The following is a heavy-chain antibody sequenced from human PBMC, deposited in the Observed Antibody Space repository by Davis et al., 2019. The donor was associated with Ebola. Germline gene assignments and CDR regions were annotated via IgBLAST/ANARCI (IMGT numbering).Heavy chain of an antibody. J-gene: IGHJ6*02. Sequence: GDSLKISCAASGFTVSSNHMNWVRQAPGKGLEWVSIIFSAGSTNYADSVKGRFTISRDNLKNTLYLEMNNLRAEDTAVYYCARDPGGHYAMDVWGQGTTVTVSS. CDR2: IFSAGST. V-gene: IGHV3-53*01. D-gene: IGHD1-1*01. CDR3: ARDPGGHYAMDV. CDR1: GFTVSSNH.